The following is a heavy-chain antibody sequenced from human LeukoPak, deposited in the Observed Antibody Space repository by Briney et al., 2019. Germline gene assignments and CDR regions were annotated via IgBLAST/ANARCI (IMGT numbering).Heavy chain of an antibody. CDR2: INHSGST. CDR3: AGRTHLLWFGEPFDY. D-gene: IGHD3-10*01. Sequence: SETLSLTCAVYGGSFSGYYWSWIRQPPGKGLEWIGEINHSGSTNYNPSLKSRVTISVDTSKNQFSLKLSSVTAADTAVYYCAGRTHLLWFGEPFDYWGQGTLVTVSS. CDR1: GGSFSGYY. J-gene: IGHJ4*02. V-gene: IGHV4-34*01.